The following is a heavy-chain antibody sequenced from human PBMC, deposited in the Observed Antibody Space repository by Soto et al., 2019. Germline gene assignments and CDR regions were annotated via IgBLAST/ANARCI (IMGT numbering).Heavy chain of an antibody. CDR2: ISYDGSNI. V-gene: IGHV3-30*18. Sequence: GGSLRLSCAASGFTFSIFGMHWVRQTPGKGLEWVAAISYDGSNIYYADSVRGRFTISRDNSKNTLYLQMNSLRIEDMAVYYSAKKFAGPVAAAPDYWGQGTLVTVSS. J-gene: IGHJ4*02. CDR1: GFTFSIFG. CDR3: AKKFAGPVAAAPDY. D-gene: IGHD2-2*01.